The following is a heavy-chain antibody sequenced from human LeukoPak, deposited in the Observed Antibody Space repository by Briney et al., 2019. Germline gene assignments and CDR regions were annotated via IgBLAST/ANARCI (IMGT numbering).Heavy chain of an antibody. D-gene: IGHD4-11*01. J-gene: IGHJ4*02. Sequence: GGSLRLSCAASGFTVSSNYMGWVRQAPGKGLEWVSVIYSGGSTYYADSVKGRFTISRDNSKNTLYLQMNSLRAEDTAVYYCARDRPYGSVDYWGQGTLVTVSS. CDR3: ARDRPYGSVDY. CDR1: GFTVSSNY. CDR2: IYSGGST. V-gene: IGHV3-66*01.